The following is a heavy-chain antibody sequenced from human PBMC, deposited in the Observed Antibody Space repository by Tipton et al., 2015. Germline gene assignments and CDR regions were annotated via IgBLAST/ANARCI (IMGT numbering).Heavy chain of an antibody. Sequence: TLSLTCAVSAYSITTDYYWVWIRQAPGKGLEWIGAISHSGNTFYNPSLKSRVTISLDTSKNQFFLNLSSVTAADTAVYYCARIRGRYVMDYWGQGTLVTVSS. D-gene: IGHD3-16*01. CDR1: AYSITTDYY. CDR3: ARIRGRYVMDY. J-gene: IGHJ4*02. V-gene: IGHV4-38-2*01. CDR2: ISHSGNT.